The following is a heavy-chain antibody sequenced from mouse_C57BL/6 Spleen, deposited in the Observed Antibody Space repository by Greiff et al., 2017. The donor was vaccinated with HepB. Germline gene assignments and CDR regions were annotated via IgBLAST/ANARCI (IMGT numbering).Heavy chain of an antibody. V-gene: IGHV1-64*01. Sequence: QVQLQQPGAELVKPGASVKLSCKASGYTFTSYWMHWVKQRPGQGLEWIGMIHPNSGSTNYNEKFKSKATLTVDKSSSTAYMQLSSLTSEDSAVYYCAREREARAEYYYGSSFFDYWGQGTTLTVSS. CDR3: AREREARAEYYYGSSFFDY. CDR2: IHPNSGST. CDR1: GYTFTSYW. J-gene: IGHJ2*01. D-gene: IGHD1-1*01.